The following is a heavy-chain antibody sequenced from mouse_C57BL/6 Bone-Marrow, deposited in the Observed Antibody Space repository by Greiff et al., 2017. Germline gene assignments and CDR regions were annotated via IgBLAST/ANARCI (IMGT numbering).Heavy chain of an antibody. CDR3: ARIGASSGY. V-gene: IGHV1-55*01. Sequence: QVQLQQPGAELVKPGASVKMSCKASGYTFTSYWINWVKQRPGQGLEWIGDIYPGSGSTNYNEKFKGKATLTADTSSSTAYMQLSSLTSEDSAVYYWARIGASSGYWGQGTTLTVSA. D-gene: IGHD3-2*02. CDR2: IYPGSGST. J-gene: IGHJ2*01. CDR1: GYTFTSYW.